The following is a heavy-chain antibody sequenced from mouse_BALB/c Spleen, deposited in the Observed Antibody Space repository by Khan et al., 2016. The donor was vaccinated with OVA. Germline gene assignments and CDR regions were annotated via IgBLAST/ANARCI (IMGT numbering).Heavy chain of an antibody. V-gene: IGHV1-20*02. CDR3: ARIYRSDFDY. Sequence: EVKLQESGPELVRPGASVKISCKASGYSFTGYFMNWVMQSHGKSLEWIGRINPHIGETFYNPKFTGKATLTVDESSSTAHMELRSLASEDSVVYYCARIYRSDFDYWGQGTTLTVSS. J-gene: IGHJ2*01. D-gene: IGHD1-1*01. CDR2: INPHIGET. CDR1: GYSFTGYF.